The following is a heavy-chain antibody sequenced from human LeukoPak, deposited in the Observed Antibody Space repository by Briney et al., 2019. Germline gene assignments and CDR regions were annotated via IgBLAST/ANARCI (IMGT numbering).Heavy chain of an antibody. CDR2: ISAYDGNT. Sequence: ASVKVSCKASGYPFTSYGISWVRQAPGQRLEWMGWISAYDGNTNYAQKFQGRVTMTTDKFASTAYMELRSLRSDDTAVYYCAREPVHYYESSGYWRYWGQGSLVTVSS. CDR3: AREPVHYYESSGYWRY. CDR1: GYPFTSYG. J-gene: IGHJ4*02. V-gene: IGHV1-18*01. D-gene: IGHD3-22*01.